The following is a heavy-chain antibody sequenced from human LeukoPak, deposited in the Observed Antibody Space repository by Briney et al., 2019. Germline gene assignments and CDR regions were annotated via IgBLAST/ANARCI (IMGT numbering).Heavy chain of an antibody. D-gene: IGHD1-14*01. J-gene: IGHJ6*02. CDR1: GGSISSYY. Sequence: SETLSLTCTVSGGSISSYYWTWIRQPPGKGLEWIGYSYYSGSTNYNPSLKGRVTISVGTSKNQLSLKLSSVTAADTAVYYCATSPAGDYYYGMDVWGQGTTVTVSS. CDR2: SYYSGST. V-gene: IGHV4-59*01. CDR3: ATSPAGDYYYGMDV.